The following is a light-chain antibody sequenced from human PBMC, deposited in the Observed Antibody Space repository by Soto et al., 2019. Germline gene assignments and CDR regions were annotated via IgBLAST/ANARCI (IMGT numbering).Light chain of an antibody. Sequence: EIGLTQSAATLSLSPGERATLSCRASQSVGNNLAWYQQKPGQAPRLLIYDASNRATGIPARFSGSGSGTAFTLTISSLEPEDFAVYYCQQRSNWPPITFGQGTRLEI. J-gene: IGKJ5*01. CDR1: QSVGNN. V-gene: IGKV3-11*01. CDR3: QQRSNWPPIT. CDR2: DAS.